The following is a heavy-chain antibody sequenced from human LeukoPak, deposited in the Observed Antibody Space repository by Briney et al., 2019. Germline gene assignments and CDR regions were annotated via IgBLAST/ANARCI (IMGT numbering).Heavy chain of an antibody. CDR3: ARGAYYYGSGNMDV. CDR2: INHSGST. V-gene: IGHV4-34*01. J-gene: IGHJ6*03. CDR1: GGSISSYY. Sequence: SETLSLTCTVSGGSISSYYWSWIRQPPGKGLEWIGEINHSGSTNYNPSLKSRVTISVDTSKNQFSLKLSSVTAADTAVYYCARGAYYYGSGNMDVWGKGTTVTVSS. D-gene: IGHD3-10*01.